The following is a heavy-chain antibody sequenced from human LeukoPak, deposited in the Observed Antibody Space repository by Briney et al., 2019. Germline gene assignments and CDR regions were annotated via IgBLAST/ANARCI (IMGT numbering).Heavy chain of an antibody. J-gene: IGHJ4*02. CDR3: AKERLRAYFDH. V-gene: IGHV3-30*02. CDR1: GFIFNTYG. Sequence: GGSLRLSCAASGFIFNTYGMHWVRQAPGKGLEWVAFIRYGGSNTYYTDSVKGRFTISRDNSKNTLYLQMNSLRPEDTAVYFCAKERLRAYFDHWGQGTLVTVSS. CDR2: IRYGGSNT. D-gene: IGHD3-10*01.